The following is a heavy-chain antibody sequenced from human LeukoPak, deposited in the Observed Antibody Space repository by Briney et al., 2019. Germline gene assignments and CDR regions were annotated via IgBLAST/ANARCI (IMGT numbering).Heavy chain of an antibody. D-gene: IGHD3-16*01. Sequence: GRSLRLSCAASGFTFSSYGMHWVRQAPGKGLEWVAVISYDGSNKYYADSVKGRFTISRDNSKNTLYVQMNSLRAEDTAVYYCARRLADYDYWGQGTLVTVSS. CDR1: GFTFSSYG. CDR2: ISYDGSNK. CDR3: ARRLADYDY. J-gene: IGHJ4*02. V-gene: IGHV3-30*03.